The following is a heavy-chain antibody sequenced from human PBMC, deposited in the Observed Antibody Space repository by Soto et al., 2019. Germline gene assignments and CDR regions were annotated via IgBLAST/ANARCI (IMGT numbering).Heavy chain of an antibody. Sequence: KPSETLSLTCNVSGDSINTRSYYWGWIRQPPGQGLEWIANIFSSGTTDYNSSLKSRVTISIDTSKNHFSLEVRSVAAADTAVYFCARHSGYSYGFDYWGQGVLVTVSS. CDR2: IFSSGTT. CDR3: ARHSGYSYGFDY. V-gene: IGHV4-39*01. CDR1: GDSINTRSYY. D-gene: IGHD5-18*01. J-gene: IGHJ4*02.